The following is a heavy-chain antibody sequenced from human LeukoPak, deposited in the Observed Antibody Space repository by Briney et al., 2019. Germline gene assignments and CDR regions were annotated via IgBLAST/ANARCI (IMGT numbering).Heavy chain of an antibody. J-gene: IGHJ4*02. CDR2: IYSGGST. CDR1: GFTVSSNY. V-gene: IGHV3-53*01. Sequence: GGSLRLSCAASGFTVSSNYMSWVRQAPGKGLEWVSLIYSGGSTYYADSVKGRFTISRDNSKNTLYLQMNSLRAEDTAVYYCARDPYSSSWYSVMVDYWGQGTLVTVSS. CDR3: ARDPYSSSWYSVMVDY. D-gene: IGHD6-13*01.